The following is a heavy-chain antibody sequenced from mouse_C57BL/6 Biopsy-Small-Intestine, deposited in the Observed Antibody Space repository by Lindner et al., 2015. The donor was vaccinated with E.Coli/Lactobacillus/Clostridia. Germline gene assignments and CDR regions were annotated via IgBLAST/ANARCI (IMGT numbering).Heavy chain of an antibody. V-gene: IGHV1-55*01. CDR2: IKPSGGST. Sequence: SVKVSCKASGYSLTNHYMHWVRQAPGQGLEWMGVIKPSGGSTVDAQKFQGRVAMTRDTSTSTVYMEVSSLRNEDTAVYYCAREGAAAAKHFDYWGQGTLVTVSS. D-gene: IGHD6-1*01. CDR3: AREGAAAAKHFDY. CDR1: GYSLTNHY. J-gene: IGHJ4*01.